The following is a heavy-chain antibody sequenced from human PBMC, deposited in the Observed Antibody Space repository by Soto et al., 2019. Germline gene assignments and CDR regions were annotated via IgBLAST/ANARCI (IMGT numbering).Heavy chain of an antibody. CDR3: AKRPNYDSRDR. CDR1: GFTFSSYA. J-gene: IGHJ5*02. CDR2: ISGSGGST. V-gene: IGHV3-23*01. Sequence: LRLSCAASGFTFSSYAMSWVRQAPGKGLEWGSAISGSGGSTYNADSVKGRFTISRDNSKNTLYLQMNSLRAEDTAVYYCAKRPNYDSRDRWGQGTLVTVSS. D-gene: IGHD3-22*01.